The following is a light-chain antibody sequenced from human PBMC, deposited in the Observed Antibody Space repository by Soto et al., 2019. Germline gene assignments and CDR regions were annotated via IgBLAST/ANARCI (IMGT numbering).Light chain of an antibody. V-gene: IGLV2-14*03. CDR1: SSDIGDSNY. J-gene: IGLJ1*01. CDR3: SSFRSSSTSYV. Sequence: QSALTQPASVSGSPGQSSTISCTGTSSDIGDSNYVSWYQQHPGKAPKLVIYDVSNRPSGVSNRFSGSKSANTASLTISGLQAEDEADYYCSSFRSSSTSYVFGTGTKLTVL. CDR2: DVS.